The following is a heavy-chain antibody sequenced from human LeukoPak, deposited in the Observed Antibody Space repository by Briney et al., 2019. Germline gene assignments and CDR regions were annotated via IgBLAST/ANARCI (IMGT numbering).Heavy chain of an antibody. V-gene: IGHV1-58*02. J-gene: IGHJ5*02. CDR2: IVVGTGST. CDR3: AAELKIGDIYFDP. CDR1: GFTFSTSV. Sequence: RASVKVSCKASGFTFSTSVMHWVRLTRGPRREWIGWIVVGTGSTSYAQNFQGRVTLTRDMSTNTVSMEVSSLTSEDTATYYCAAELKIGDIYFDPWGQGTLVTVSS. D-gene: IGHD3-3*01.